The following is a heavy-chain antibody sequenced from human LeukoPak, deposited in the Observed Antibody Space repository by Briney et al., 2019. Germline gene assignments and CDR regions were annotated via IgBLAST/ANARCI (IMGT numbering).Heavy chain of an antibody. Sequence: GGSLRLSCAASGFTFISYWMHWVRQAPGKGLVWVSRINSDGSSTSYADSVKGRFTISRDNAKNTLYMQMNSLRAEDTAVYYCARRAVAVLNFDYWGQGTLVTVSS. CDR1: GFTFISYW. V-gene: IGHV3-74*01. CDR3: ARRAVAVLNFDY. CDR2: INSDGSST. D-gene: IGHD6-19*01. J-gene: IGHJ4*02.